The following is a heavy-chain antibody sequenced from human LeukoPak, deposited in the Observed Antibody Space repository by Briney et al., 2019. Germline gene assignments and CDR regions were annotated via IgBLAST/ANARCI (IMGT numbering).Heavy chain of an antibody. CDR1: GGSISSGSYY. D-gene: IGHD3-9*01. CDR3: AREGLRYFDWPWFDY. V-gene: IGHV4-61*02. Sequence: PSETLSLTCTVSGGSISSGSYYWSWIRQPAGKGLEWIGRIYTSGSTNYNPSLKSRVTIPVDTSKNQFSLKLSSVTAADTAVYYCAREGLRYFDWPWFDYWGQGTLVTVSS. CDR2: IYTSGST. J-gene: IGHJ4*02.